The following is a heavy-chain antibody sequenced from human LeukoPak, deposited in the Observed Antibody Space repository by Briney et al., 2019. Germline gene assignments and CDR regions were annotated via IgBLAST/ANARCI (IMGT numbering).Heavy chain of an antibody. Sequence: GGSLRLSCAASGFTFSSYAMHWVRQAPGKGLEWVAFIRHDGRNKYYADSVKGRFTISRDNSNDTLYLQMNSLRVDDTAVYYCARVREWEVLAPFDHWGQGVLVTVSS. CDR2: IRHDGRNK. V-gene: IGHV3-30*02. CDR3: ARVREWEVLAPFDH. D-gene: IGHD1-26*01. CDR1: GFTFSSYA. J-gene: IGHJ4*02.